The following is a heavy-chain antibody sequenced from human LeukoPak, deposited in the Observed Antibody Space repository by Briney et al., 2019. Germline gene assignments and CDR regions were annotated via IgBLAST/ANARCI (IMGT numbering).Heavy chain of an antibody. D-gene: IGHD2-2*01. CDR3: ARDGCGSTSCYHYELTS. CDR2: IWYDGSNK. V-gene: IGHV3-33*01. J-gene: IGHJ5*02. CDR1: GFTFRNYG. Sequence: PGRSLRLSCVASGFTFRNYGMHWVRQAPGKGLERVVVIWYDGSNKYYADSVKGRFTISRDNSKNTLYLQMNSLRAEDTAVYYCARDGCGSTSCYHYELTSWGQGTLVTVSS.